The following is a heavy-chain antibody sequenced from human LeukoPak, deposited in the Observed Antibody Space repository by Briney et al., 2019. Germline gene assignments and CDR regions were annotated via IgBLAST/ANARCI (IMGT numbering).Heavy chain of an antibody. Sequence: SETLCLTCTVSGGSISSYYWSWIRQPPGKGLEWIGYIYYSGSTNYNPSLKSRVTISVDTSKNQFSLKLSSVTAADTAVYYCARIEDYGGNSVNYWGQGTLVTVSS. V-gene: IGHV4-59*01. J-gene: IGHJ4*02. D-gene: IGHD4-23*01. CDR2: IYYSGST. CDR3: ARIEDYGGNSVNY. CDR1: GGSISSYY.